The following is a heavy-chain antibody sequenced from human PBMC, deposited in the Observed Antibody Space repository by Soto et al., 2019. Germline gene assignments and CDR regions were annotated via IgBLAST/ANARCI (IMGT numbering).Heavy chain of an antibody. D-gene: IGHD6-19*01. CDR1: GFTFSDHY. CDR2: TRNKANSYTT. Sequence: GGSLRLSCAASGFTFSDHYMDWVRQAPGKGLEWVGRTRNKANSYTTEYAASVKGRFTISRDDSKNSLYLQMNSLKTEDTAVYYCARETVAGTYYFDYWGQGTLVTGSS. J-gene: IGHJ4*02. CDR3: ARETVAGTYYFDY. V-gene: IGHV3-72*01.